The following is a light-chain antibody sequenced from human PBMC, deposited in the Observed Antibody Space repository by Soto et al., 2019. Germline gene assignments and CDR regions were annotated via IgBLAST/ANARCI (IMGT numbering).Light chain of an antibody. CDR3: LQYNTYPWT. CDR2: AAS. V-gene: IGKV1-17*01. Sequence: DIQMTQSPSSLSASLGDRVTITCRASQGIRNDLDWVQQKPAKAPERLIYAASRVQSGVPSSFSGSGSGTEFTLTISSLQAEDFDTYYGLQYNTYPWTFGQGTKVEIK. J-gene: IGKJ1*01. CDR1: QGIRND.